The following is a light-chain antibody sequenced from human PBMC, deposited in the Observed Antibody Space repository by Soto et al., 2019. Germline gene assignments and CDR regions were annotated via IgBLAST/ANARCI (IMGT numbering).Light chain of an antibody. CDR1: QSISRY. Sequence: DLQMTQSPSSLSASVGDRVTITCRASQSISRYLNWYQHKPGKAPELLIFAASSLQSGVPSRFSGSGSGTDFTLTISSLQPEDFATYYCQQSDSIPITFGQGTRLEIK. CDR2: AAS. CDR3: QQSDSIPIT. V-gene: IGKV1-39*01. J-gene: IGKJ5*01.